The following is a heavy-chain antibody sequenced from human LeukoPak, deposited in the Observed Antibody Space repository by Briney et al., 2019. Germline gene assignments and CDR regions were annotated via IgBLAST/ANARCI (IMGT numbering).Heavy chain of an antibody. Sequence: SETLSLTCSVSVVSMNGYYWSWLRQSARNRLGWIWHVDSSGNTKYNPSLESRVPMSVDTSKKQFYLKLTSVTAADMAVYFCARQFLVGSTFHAFDLWGQGKRVTVSS. CDR3: ARQFLVGSTFHAFDL. J-gene: IGHJ3*01. CDR1: VVSMNGYY. V-gene: IGHV4-4*07. D-gene: IGHD1-26*01. CDR2: VDSSGNT.